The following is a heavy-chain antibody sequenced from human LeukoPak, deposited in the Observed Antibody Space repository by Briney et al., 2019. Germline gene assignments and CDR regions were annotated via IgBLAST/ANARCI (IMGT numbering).Heavy chain of an antibody. CDR2: IVVGSGNT. J-gene: IGHJ3*02. V-gene: IGHV1-58*01. CDR1: GFTFTSSA. CDR3: AAALDYGGEPDAFDI. Sequence: SVKVSCKASGFTFTSSAVQGVRQARGQRLEWIGWIVVGSGNTNYAQKFQERVTITRDMSTSTAYMELSSLRSEDTAVYYCAAALDYGGEPDAFDIWGQGTMVTVSS. D-gene: IGHD4-23*01.